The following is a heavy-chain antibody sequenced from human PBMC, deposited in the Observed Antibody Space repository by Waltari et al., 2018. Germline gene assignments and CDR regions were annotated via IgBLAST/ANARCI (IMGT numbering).Heavy chain of an antibody. D-gene: IGHD6-13*01. CDR2: IDPSDSDT. J-gene: IGHJ5*02. Sequence: EVQLVQSGAEVKRPGESLKISCKTSGYSFTSYWISWVRQMPGKGLEWMGAIDPSDSDTRYSPSFQGQVTISADKSISTAYLQWSSLKASDSATYYCAKTYLGIAAASNRFDVWGPGVLVTVSS. V-gene: IGHV5-51*01. CDR3: AKTYLGIAAASNRFDV. CDR1: GYSFTSYW.